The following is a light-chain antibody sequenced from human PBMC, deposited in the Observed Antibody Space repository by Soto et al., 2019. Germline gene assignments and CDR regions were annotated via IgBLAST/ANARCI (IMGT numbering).Light chain of an antibody. CDR1: QSVGSN. CDR3: QQYNNWS. Sequence: EMVMTQSPDTLSVSPWERATFSCRASQSVGSNLAWYQQKPGQAPRLLIYAASTRATGIPARFSGSGSGTEFTLTISSLQSEDFAVYYCQQYNNWSLGQGPRLEIK. CDR2: AAS. V-gene: IGKV3-15*01. J-gene: IGKJ5*01.